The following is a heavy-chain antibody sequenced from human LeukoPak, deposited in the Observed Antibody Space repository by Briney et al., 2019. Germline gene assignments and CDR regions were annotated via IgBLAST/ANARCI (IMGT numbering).Heavy chain of an antibody. Sequence: GGSLRLSCAASGFTFSSYSMSWVRQAPGKGLEWVSSISTSSTYRYYAASVKGRFTISRDNAKNSLYLQMNSLRAEDTALYYCARGRYSGSYLLDYWGQGTLVTVSS. V-gene: IGHV3-21*01. D-gene: IGHD1-26*01. J-gene: IGHJ4*02. CDR3: ARGRYSGSYLLDY. CDR1: GFTFSSYS. CDR2: ISTSSTYR.